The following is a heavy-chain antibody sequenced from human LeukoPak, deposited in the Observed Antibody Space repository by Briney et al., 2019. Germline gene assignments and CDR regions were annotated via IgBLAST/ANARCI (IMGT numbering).Heavy chain of an antibody. D-gene: IGHD2-21*01. CDR3: ARLVIPSHSRWFDP. J-gene: IGHJ5*02. CDR2: ISQGGETP. V-gene: IGHV3-23*01. CDR1: GLIFNNYA. Sequence: GGSLRLSCTASGLIFNNYAMSWVRQAPGQGLEWVSTISQGGETPYYADSVKGRFTVSRDNSKNTLYLQIDSLSAEDTAVYYCARLVIPSHSRWFDPWGQGTLVTVSS.